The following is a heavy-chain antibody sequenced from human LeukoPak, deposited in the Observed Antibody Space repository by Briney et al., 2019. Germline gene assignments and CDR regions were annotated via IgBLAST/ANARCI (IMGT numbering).Heavy chain of an antibody. Sequence: SETLSLTCTVSGYSISSDYWAWIRQPPGKGLEWIGSIYHSGSTYYNPSLKSRVTISVDTSKNQFSLKLSSVTAADTAVYYCAREVQWLYYYYMDVWGKGTTVTISS. CDR3: AREVQWLYYYYMDV. J-gene: IGHJ6*03. D-gene: IGHD6-19*01. CDR1: GYSISSDY. CDR2: IYHSGST. V-gene: IGHV4-38-2*02.